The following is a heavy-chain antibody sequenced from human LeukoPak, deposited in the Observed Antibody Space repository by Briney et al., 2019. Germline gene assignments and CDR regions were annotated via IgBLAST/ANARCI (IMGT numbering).Heavy chain of an antibody. CDR1: GFIFSNYG. CDR3: ARESGIAAALDL. CDR2: IWYDGSKK. J-gene: IGHJ5*02. Sequence: GGSLRLSCAASGFIFSNYGMFWVRQAPGKGLEWVAVIWYDGSKKYYVDSVKGRFTISRDNSKNTLYLQMNSLRAEDTAVYYCARESGIAAALDLWGQGTLVTVSS. V-gene: IGHV3-33*01. D-gene: IGHD6-13*01.